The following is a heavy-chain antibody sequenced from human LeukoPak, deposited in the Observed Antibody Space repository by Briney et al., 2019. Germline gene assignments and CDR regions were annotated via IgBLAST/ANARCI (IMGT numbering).Heavy chain of an antibody. V-gene: IGHV4-59*12. D-gene: IGHD1-1*01. Sequence: PSETLSLTCTVSGGSISSDYWSWIRQPPGKGLEWIGYIYYSGGTYYNPSLKSRVTISVDTSKNQFSLKLSSVTAADTAVYYCARSLATTVYFDYWGQGTLVTVSS. J-gene: IGHJ4*02. CDR1: GGSISSDY. CDR2: IYYSGGT. CDR3: ARSLATTVYFDY.